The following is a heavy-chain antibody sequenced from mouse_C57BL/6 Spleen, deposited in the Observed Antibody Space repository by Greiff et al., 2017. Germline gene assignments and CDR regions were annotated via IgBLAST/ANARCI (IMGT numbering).Heavy chain of an antibody. Sequence: VQLQQSGAELVRPGASVTLSCKASGYTFTDYEMHWVKQTPVHGLEWIGAIDPATGGTAYNQKFKGKAILTADKSSSTAYMELRSLTSEDSAVYYCTLDSSGSWFAYWGQGTLVTVSA. CDR1: GYTFTDYE. D-gene: IGHD3-2*02. V-gene: IGHV1-15*01. CDR3: TLDSSGSWFAY. CDR2: IDPATGGT. J-gene: IGHJ3*01.